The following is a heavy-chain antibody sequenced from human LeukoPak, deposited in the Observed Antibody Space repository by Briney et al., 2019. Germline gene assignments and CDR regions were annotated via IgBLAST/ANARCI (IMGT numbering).Heavy chain of an antibody. V-gene: IGHV3-72*01. D-gene: IGHD1-26*01. CDR1: GFSFSDHY. CDR3: TRVRLGAATRYFDY. J-gene: IGHJ4*02. CDR2: IRNKANSYGT. Sequence: GGSLRLSCAASGFSFSDHYMDWVRLAPGKGLEWVGRIRNKANSYGTEYAASVKGRFSISRDDSKDSLYLQMNSLRSEDTALYYCTRVRLGAATRYFDYWGQGTLVTVCS.